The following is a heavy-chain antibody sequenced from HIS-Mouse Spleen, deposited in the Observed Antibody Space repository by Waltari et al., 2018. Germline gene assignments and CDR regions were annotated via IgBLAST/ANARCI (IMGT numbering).Heavy chain of an antibody. Sequence: QLQLQESGPGLVKPSETLSLTCTFSGGSLSRRSSSLCWIRPPPGKGLEWIGSIYYSGSTYYNPSLKSRVTISVDTSKNQFSLKLSSVTAADTAVYYCAREIPYSSSWYDWYFDLWGRGTLVTVSS. V-gene: IGHV4-39*07. J-gene: IGHJ2*01. CDR3: AREIPYSSSWYDWYFDL. CDR1: GGSLSRRSSS. D-gene: IGHD6-13*01. CDR2: IYYSGST.